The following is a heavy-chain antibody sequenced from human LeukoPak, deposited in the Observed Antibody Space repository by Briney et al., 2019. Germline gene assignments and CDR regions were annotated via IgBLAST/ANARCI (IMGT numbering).Heavy chain of an antibody. V-gene: IGHV3-21*01. Sequence: GGSLRLSCAASGFTFSSYAMSWVRQAPGKGLEWVSSISSSSSYIYYADSVKGRFTISRDNAKNSLYLQMNSLRAEDTAVYYCARDRAPRSGEDIWGQGTMVTVSS. J-gene: IGHJ3*02. CDR2: ISSSSSYI. CDR3: ARDRAPRSGEDI. CDR1: GFTFSSYA. D-gene: IGHD2-15*01.